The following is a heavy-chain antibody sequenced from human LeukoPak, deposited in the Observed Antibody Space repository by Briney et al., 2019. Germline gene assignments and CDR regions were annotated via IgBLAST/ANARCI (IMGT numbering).Heavy chain of an antibody. J-gene: IGHJ4*02. Sequence: GGSLRLSCAASRFTVSSNYMSWVRQAPGKGLEWVSVIYSCGSTYYADSVKGRFTISRDNAKNSLYLQMNSLRAEDTAVYYCARDKWGTVTTDYWGQGTLVTVSS. CDR1: RFTVSSNY. D-gene: IGHD4-17*01. CDR2: IYSCGST. V-gene: IGHV3-53*01. CDR3: ARDKWGTVTTDY.